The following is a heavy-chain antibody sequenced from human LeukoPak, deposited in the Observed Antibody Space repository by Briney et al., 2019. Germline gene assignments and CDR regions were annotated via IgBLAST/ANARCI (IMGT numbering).Heavy chain of an antibody. J-gene: IGHJ4*02. CDR1: GFTFSSYS. CDR2: ISSSSSYI. Sequence: GGSLRLSCAASGFTFSSYSMNWVRQAPGKGLEWVSSISSSSSYIYYADSVKGRFTISRDNAKNSLYLQMNSLRAEDTAVYYCARGALRFLVGSDYWGQGTLVTVSS. D-gene: IGHD3-3*01. CDR3: ARGALRFLVGSDY. V-gene: IGHV3-21*01.